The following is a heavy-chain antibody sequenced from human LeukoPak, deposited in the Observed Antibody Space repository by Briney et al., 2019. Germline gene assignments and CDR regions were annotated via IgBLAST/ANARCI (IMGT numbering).Heavy chain of an antibody. J-gene: IGHJ4*02. D-gene: IGHD3-10*01. Sequence: GASVKVSCKASGYTFTSYDINWVRQATGQGLEWMGWMNPNSGNTGYAQKFQGRVTMTRNTSINTAYMELSSLRSEDTAVYYCARAFTYYYGSGPDCWGQGTLVTVSS. CDR2: MNPNSGNT. CDR1: GYTFTSYD. V-gene: IGHV1-8*01. CDR3: ARAFTYYYGSGPDC.